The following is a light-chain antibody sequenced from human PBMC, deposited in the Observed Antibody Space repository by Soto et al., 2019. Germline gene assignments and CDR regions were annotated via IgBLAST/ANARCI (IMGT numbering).Light chain of an antibody. CDR2: EVS. J-gene: IGLJ2*01. Sequence: QPVLTQPPSVSGSPGQSVTISCTGTSSDVGSYNRVSWYQQPPGTAPKLMIYEVSNRPSGVPDRFSGSRSGNTASLTISGLQAEDEADYYCSSYTGSSIFFGGGTKVTVL. CDR3: SSYTGSSIF. V-gene: IGLV2-18*02. CDR1: SSDVGSYNR.